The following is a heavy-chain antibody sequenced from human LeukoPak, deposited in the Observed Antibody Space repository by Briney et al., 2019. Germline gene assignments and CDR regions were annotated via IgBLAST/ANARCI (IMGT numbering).Heavy chain of an antibody. CDR1: GGSISSSSYY. J-gene: IGHJ4*02. CDR2: IYYSGST. D-gene: IGHD3-22*01. V-gene: IGHV4-39*01. Sequence: PSETLSLTCTVSGGSISSSSYYWGWIRQPPGKGLEWIGSIYYSGSTYYNPSLKSRVTISVDTSKNQFSLKLSSVTAADTVVYYCARHYYYDSSIDYWGQGTLVTVSS. CDR3: ARHYYYDSSIDY.